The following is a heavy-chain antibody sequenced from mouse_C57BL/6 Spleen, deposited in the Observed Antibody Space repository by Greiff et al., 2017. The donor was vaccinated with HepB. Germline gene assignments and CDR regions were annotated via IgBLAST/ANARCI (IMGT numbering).Heavy chain of an antibody. J-gene: IGHJ2*01. V-gene: IGHV14-1*01. CDR1: GFNIKDYY. CDR3: TTTYYSKEDYFDY. Sequence: VHVKQSGAELVRPGASVKLSCTASGFNIKDYYMHWVKQRPEQGLEWIGRIDPEDGDTEYAPKFQGKATMTADTSSNTAYLQLSSLTSEDTAVYYCTTTYYSKEDYFDYWGQGTTLTVSS. CDR2: IDPEDGDT. D-gene: IGHD2-5*01.